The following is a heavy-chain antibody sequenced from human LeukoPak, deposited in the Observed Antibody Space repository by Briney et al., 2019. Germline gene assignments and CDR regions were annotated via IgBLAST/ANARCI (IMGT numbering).Heavy chain of an antibody. CDR3: ARLSIAGDSNY. Sequence: GASVKVSCKASGYTYTCYFMHWVGQAPGQGLEWMGWINPNSGGTNYARKFQGRVTMTRDTSISTAYMELSRLRSDDTAMYYCARLSIAGDSNYWGQGTLVTVLS. CDR2: INPNSGGT. J-gene: IGHJ4*02. CDR1: GYTYTCYF. V-gene: IGHV1-2*02. D-gene: IGHD2-21*01.